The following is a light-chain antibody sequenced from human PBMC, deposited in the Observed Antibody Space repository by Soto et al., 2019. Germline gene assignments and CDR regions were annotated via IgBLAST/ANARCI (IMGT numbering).Light chain of an antibody. CDR3: HQYDSSSLT. CDR2: GAS. V-gene: IGKV3-20*01. CDR1: QSVSSSY. J-gene: IGKJ4*01. Sequence: EIVLTQSPGTLSLSPGERATLSCRASQSVSSSYLAWYQQKPGQAPRLLIYGASSRATGIPDMFSGSGSGTDVTLAIIRLEPEEIAVYYCHQYDSSSLTCGGGTEVEIK.